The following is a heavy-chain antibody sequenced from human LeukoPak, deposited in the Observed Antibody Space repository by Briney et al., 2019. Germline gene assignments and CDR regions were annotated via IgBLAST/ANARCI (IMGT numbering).Heavy chain of an antibody. V-gene: IGHV4-4*07. J-gene: IGHJ5*02. CDR1: GGSISYYY. CDR3: AGSQWLGQRFDP. CDR2: IYSSGST. D-gene: IGHD6-19*01. Sequence: SETLSLTCAVSGGSISYYYWSWIRQPAGKGLEWIGRIYSSGSTNYSPSLKSRVTISVDTSKNQFSLKLSSVTAADTAVYYCAGSQWLGQRFDPWAREPWSPSPQ.